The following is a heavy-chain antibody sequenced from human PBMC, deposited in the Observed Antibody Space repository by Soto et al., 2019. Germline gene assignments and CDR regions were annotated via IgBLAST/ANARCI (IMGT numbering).Heavy chain of an antibody. D-gene: IGHD3-3*01. CDR2: ISGSGGST. CDR3: AKIGLGFGVVISYFDY. CDR1: GFTFSSYA. J-gene: IGHJ4*02. V-gene: IGHV3-23*01. Sequence: EVQLLESGGGLVQPGGSLRLSCAASGFTFSSYAMSWVRQAPGKGLEWVSAISGSGGSTYYADSVKGRFTISRDNSKNTLYLQMNSLRAEDTAVYYCAKIGLGFGVVISYFDYWGQGTLVTVSS.